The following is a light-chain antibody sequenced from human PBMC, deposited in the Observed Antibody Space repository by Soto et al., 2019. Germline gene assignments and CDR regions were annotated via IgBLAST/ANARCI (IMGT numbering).Light chain of an antibody. J-gene: IGKJ1*01. CDR3: QQYYSTPRGT. CDR1: QSVLYSSNNKNY. Sequence: DIVMTQSPDSLAVSLGERATINCKSSQSVLYSSNNKNYLAWYQQKPGQPPKLLIYWASTRESGVPDRFSGSXXXXDFTLTISSLQAEDVAVYYCQQYYSTPRGTFGQGTKVEIK. V-gene: IGKV4-1*01. CDR2: WAS.